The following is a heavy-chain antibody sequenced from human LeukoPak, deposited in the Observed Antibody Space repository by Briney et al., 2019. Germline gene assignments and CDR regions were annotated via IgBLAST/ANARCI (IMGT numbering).Heavy chain of an antibody. Sequence: PETLSLTRTVSGGSINSYYWTWIRQSPREGLEWIGFIYSSASTNYNPSLESRLTLSIDTSSNQCSLKLRSVTAADTAVYYCAGAWAGVRGHFDRWGQGTLVAVSS. V-gene: IGHV4-59*01. D-gene: IGHD3-10*02. CDR2: IYSSAST. CDR3: AGAWAGVRGHFDR. J-gene: IGHJ4*02. CDR1: GGSINSYY.